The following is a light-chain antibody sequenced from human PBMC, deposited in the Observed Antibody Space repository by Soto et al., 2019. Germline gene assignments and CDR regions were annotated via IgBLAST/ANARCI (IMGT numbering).Light chain of an antibody. CDR2: DGT. V-gene: IGLV2-23*01. J-gene: IGLJ1*01. CDR3: SLDAGPNTYV. CDR1: DVGSYGV. Sequence: QSALTQPASVSGSPGQSITISFSDVGSYGVVSWYQQHPGKVPKLMIYDGTQRPSGVSDRFSGSKSANTASLTISGLQAEDEADYYCSLDAGPNTYVFGSGTKVTVL.